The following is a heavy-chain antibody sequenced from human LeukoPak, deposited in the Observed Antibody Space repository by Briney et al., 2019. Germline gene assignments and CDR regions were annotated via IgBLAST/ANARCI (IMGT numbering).Heavy chain of an antibody. CDR2: IYYSGST. V-gene: IGHV4-39*01. CDR1: GGSISSSSYY. D-gene: IGHD6-13*01. Sequence: SETLSLTSTVSGGSISSSSYYWGWIRQPPGKGLEWIGSIYYSGSTYYNPSLKSRVTISVDTSKNQFSLKLSSVTAADTAVYYCARHVSGGIAAAGLDYWGQGTLVTVSS. CDR3: ARHVSGGIAAAGLDY. J-gene: IGHJ4*02.